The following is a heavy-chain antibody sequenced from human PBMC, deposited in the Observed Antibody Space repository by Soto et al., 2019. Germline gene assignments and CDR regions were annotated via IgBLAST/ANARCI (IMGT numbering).Heavy chain of an antibody. V-gene: IGHV1-46*01. CDR1: GYTFTSYY. D-gene: IGHD3-16*02. Sequence: ASVKVSCKASGYTFTSYYMHWVRQAPGQGLEWMGIINPSGGSTSYAQKFQGRVTMTRDTSTSTVYMELSSLRSEDTAVYYCAVTSYYIWGSYRYTGLNAFDIWGQGTMVTVSS. CDR2: INPSGGST. J-gene: IGHJ3*02. CDR3: AVTSYYIWGSYRYTGLNAFDI.